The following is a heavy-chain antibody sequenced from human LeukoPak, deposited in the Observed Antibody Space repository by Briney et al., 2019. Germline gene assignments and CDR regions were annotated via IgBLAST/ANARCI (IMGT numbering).Heavy chain of an antibody. J-gene: IGHJ4*02. CDR2: IYYSGST. D-gene: IGHD3-16*01. Sequence: PSETLSLTCTVSGGSISSSSYYWGWIRQPPGKGLEWIGTIYYSGSTYYNPSLKSRVTISVDTSKNQFSLKLSSVTAADTAVYYCARHDPLAYWGQGTLVTVSS. V-gene: IGHV4-39*01. CDR1: GGSISSSSYY. CDR3: ARHDPLAY.